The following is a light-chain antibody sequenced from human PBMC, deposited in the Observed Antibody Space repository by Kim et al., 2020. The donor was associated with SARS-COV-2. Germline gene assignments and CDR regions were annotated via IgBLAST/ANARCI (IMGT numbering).Light chain of an antibody. V-gene: IGLV2-14*03. CDR2: DVS. CDR1: RSDVGVYDY. CDR3: SSYTDSGTVI. J-gene: IGLJ2*01. Sequence: GQTVTISFAGTRSDVGVYDYGAWFQQQPVKPPKLILYDVSQRPSGLSNRFSGSKSGSVASLTISGLQAEDEADYYCSSYTDSGTVIFGGGTQLTVL.